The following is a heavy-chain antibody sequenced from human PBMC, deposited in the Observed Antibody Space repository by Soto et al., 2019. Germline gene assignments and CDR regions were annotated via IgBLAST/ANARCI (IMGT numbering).Heavy chain of an antibody. J-gene: IGHJ3*01. CDR2: IDPSDSYT. V-gene: IGHV5-10-1*01. D-gene: IGHD2-15*01. CDR3: ASRIRYCSGGSCPDV. Sequence: GESLKLSCTGSGYSFTRYLISWVRQMPGKGLEWMGRIDPSDSYTNYSPSFQGHVTISADKSISTAYLQWSSLKASDTAMYYCASRIRYCSGGSCPDVWGQGTMVT. CDR1: GYSFTRYL.